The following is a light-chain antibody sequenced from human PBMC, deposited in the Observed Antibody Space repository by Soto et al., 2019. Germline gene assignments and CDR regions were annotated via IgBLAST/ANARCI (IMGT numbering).Light chain of an antibody. CDR2: DAS. CDR1: QSIAVS. CDR3: QQYEKHST. J-gene: IGKJ3*01. V-gene: IGKV1-5*01. Sequence: IQITQSPSTLSASVGGTFNISCRSSQSIAVSLAWYRQKPGKAPRLLIYDASTLQGGVPSRFSGRGSGTEFTLTVTSLQPEDFASDFCQQYEKHSTFGPGTKVDIK.